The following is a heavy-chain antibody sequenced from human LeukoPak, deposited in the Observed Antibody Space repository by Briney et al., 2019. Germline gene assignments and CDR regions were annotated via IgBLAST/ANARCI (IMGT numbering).Heavy chain of an antibody. CDR1: GFTFNSYN. CDR3: ARERARSWSTFMDV. D-gene: IGHD6-13*01. Sequence: GGSLRLSCATSGFTFNSYNMNWVRQAPGKGLEWVSYITDTAEIIHYADSVKGRFTISRDNARNLLYLQMNSLRAEDTAVYYCARERARSWSTFMDVWGKGTTVTVSS. CDR2: ITDTAEII. J-gene: IGHJ6*03. V-gene: IGHV3-48*01.